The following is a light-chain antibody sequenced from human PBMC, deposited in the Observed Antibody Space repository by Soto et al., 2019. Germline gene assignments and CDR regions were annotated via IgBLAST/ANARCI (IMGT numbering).Light chain of an antibody. CDR2: LGS. CDR1: QSLLHSNGYNY. CDR3: MQALQTPGT. Sequence: DIVMTQSPLSLPVTPGEPASISCRSSQSLLHSNGYNYLDWYLQKPGQSPQLLIYLGSNRASGVPDRFSGRGSGTDFTLKISTVEADDVGVYYCMQALQTPGTFGQGTKVDIK. V-gene: IGKV2-28*01. J-gene: IGKJ1*01.